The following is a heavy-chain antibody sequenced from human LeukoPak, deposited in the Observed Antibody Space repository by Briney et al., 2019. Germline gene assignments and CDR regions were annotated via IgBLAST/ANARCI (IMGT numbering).Heavy chain of an antibody. CDR1: GYTFTSYG. V-gene: IGHV1-18*01. D-gene: IGHD6-13*01. Sequence: ASVKVSCKASGYTFTSYGISWVRQAPGQGLEWMGWISAYNGNTNYAQKLQGRVTMTTDTSTSTAYMELRSLRSDDTAVYYCARILLIAAAGPFDYWGQGTLVTVSS. CDR2: ISAYNGNT. J-gene: IGHJ4*02. CDR3: ARILLIAAAGPFDY.